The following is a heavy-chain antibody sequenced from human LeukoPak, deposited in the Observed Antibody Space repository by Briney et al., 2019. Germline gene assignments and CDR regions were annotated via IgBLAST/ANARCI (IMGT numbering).Heavy chain of an antibody. D-gene: IGHD3-9*01. J-gene: IGHJ6*03. V-gene: IGHV3-20*04. CDR2: INWNGGSI. CDR3: ARAARDVRYFGIANYHYYMDV. CDR1: GFTFDDFA. Sequence: PGGSLRLSCAASGFTFDDFAMSWVRQAPGKGLEWVSGINWNGGSIGYVDSVKGRFTISRDNAKNSLYLQMNSLRAEDTALYYCARAARDVRYFGIANYHYYMDVWGKGTTVTVSS.